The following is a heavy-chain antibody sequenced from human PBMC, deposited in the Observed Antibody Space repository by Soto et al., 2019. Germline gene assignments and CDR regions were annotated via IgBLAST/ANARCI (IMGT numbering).Heavy chain of an antibody. Sequence: ASVKVSCKASGYTFTSYGISWVRQAPGQGLEWMGWISAYNGNTNYAQKLQGRVTMTTDTSTSTAYMELRSLRSDDTAVYYCARAKPTYYDFWSGYYYYYGMDVWGQGTTVTAP. D-gene: IGHD3-3*01. V-gene: IGHV1-18*04. CDR2: ISAYNGNT. J-gene: IGHJ6*02. CDR1: GYTFTSYG. CDR3: ARAKPTYYDFWSGYYYYYGMDV.